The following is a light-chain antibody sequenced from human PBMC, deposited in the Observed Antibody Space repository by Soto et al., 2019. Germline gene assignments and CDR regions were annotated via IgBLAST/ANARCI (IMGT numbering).Light chain of an antibody. Sequence: QSVLTQPPSASGTPGQRVTISCSGSSSNIGTHTVNWYQQLPGTAPKLLIYDNHQRPSGVPDRFSGSKSGTSASLAISGLQSEDEADYYCAAWDDSLNGYGVFGGGTKLTVL. J-gene: IGLJ2*01. CDR1: SSNIGTHT. CDR3: AAWDDSLNGYGV. CDR2: DNH. V-gene: IGLV1-44*01.